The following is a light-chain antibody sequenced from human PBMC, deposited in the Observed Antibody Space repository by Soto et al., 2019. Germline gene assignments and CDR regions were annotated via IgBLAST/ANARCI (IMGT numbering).Light chain of an antibody. Sequence: EIVLTQSPGTLSLSPGESATLSCRASQSVDSNYLAWYQQKPGQAPRLLIYGASRRATGVPDRFSGGGSGTDFTLTISRLEPEDFAVYYCEQYGTLSGTLGQGTNVDIK. V-gene: IGKV3-20*01. CDR2: GAS. J-gene: IGKJ1*01. CDR1: QSVDSNY. CDR3: EQYGTLSGT.